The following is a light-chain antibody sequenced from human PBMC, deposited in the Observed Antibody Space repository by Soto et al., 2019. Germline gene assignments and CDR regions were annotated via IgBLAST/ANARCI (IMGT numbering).Light chain of an antibody. CDR3: QQYSSSPCT. V-gene: IGKV3-20*01. J-gene: IGKJ1*01. CDR2: GSS. Sequence: ETVLTQSPGTLSLSPGERATLSCRASQTIRSNYLAWYRQTPGQAPRLLIYGSSNRATGIAKRFSGSGSGTDFTLIISRLEPEDVALYYCQQYSSSPCTFGQGTKVEIK. CDR1: QTIRSNY.